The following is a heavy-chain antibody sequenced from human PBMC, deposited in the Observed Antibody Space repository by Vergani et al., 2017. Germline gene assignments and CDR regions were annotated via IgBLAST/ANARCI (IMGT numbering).Heavy chain of an antibody. CDR2: IYTSGAT. V-gene: IGHV4-61*02. CDR3: ARGTSPGWGYCSSTSCYHYYYMDV. J-gene: IGHJ6*03. CDR1: GGSFSTGGQS. D-gene: IGHD2-2*01. Sequence: QVQLQESGPGLVKPSQTLSLTCTVSGGSFSTGGQSWTWLRQSAGKGLEWIGRIYTSGATNYNPSLKSRVTISVDTSKNQFSLKLSSVTAADTAVYYCARGTSPGWGYCSSTSCYHYYYMDVWGKGTTVTVSS.